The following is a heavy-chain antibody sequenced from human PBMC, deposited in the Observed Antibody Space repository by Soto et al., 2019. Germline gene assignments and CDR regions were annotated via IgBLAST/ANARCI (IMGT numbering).Heavy chain of an antibody. CDR1: GGSISSSSYY. V-gene: IGHV4-39*01. D-gene: IGHD3-9*01. Sequence: SETLSLTCTVSGGSISSSSYYWGWIRQPPGKGLEWIGSIYYSGSTYYNPSLKSRVTISVDTSKNQFSLKLSSVTAADTAVYYCARLRLRYSNWFDPWGQGTLVTVSS. CDR3: ARLRLRYSNWFDP. CDR2: IYYSGST. J-gene: IGHJ5*02.